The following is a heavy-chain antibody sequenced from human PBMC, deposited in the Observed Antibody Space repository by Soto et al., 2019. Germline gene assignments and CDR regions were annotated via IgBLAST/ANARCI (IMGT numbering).Heavy chain of an antibody. Sequence: ESGGGVAQPGRSLRLSCAASGFSFSHYAMHWVRQPPGKGLEWVALISYDGDNQYFTDSVRGRFTISRDNSKTTVYLEMNSLRLDDTATYYCVSPHSDSSNAFDLWGQGTLVTVSS. CDR2: ISYDGDNQ. CDR3: VSPHSDSSNAFDL. V-gene: IGHV3-30-3*01. CDR1: GFSFSHYA. D-gene: IGHD3-22*01. J-gene: IGHJ5*02.